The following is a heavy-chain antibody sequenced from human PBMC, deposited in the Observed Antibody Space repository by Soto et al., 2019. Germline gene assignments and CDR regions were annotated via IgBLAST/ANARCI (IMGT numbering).Heavy chain of an antibody. CDR1: GFAFSSYT. Sequence: GGSLRLSCAASGFAFSSYTMSRVRQTPGKGLEWVSSISASGGSTYYGDSRKGRFTMSRYNSKSTLNLHRKSLGVEDSAVYYCAKDRGGFARGWEYYNFWGQGTQVTVSS. J-gene: IGHJ4*02. V-gene: IGHV3-23*01. D-gene: IGHD1-20*01. CDR2: ISASGGST. CDR3: AKDRGGFARGWEYYNF.